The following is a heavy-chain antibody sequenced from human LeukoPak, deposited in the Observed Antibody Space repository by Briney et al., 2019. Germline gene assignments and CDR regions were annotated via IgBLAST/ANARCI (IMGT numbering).Heavy chain of an antibody. V-gene: IGHV4-34*01. CDR3: AREEGNWNPLPY. CDR2: INHSGST. CDR1: GGSFSGYY. Sequence: SETLSLTCAVYGGSFSGYYWSWIRQPPGKGLEWIGEINHSGSTNYNPSLKSRVTISVDTSKNQFSLKLSSVTAADTAVYYCAREEGNWNPLPYWGQGTLVTVSS. J-gene: IGHJ4*02. D-gene: IGHD1-1*01.